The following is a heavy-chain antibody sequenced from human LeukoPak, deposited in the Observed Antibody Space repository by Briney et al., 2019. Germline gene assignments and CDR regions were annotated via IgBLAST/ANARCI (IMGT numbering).Heavy chain of an antibody. CDR2: ISSSGSTM. D-gene: IGHD4-17*01. V-gene: IGHV3-48*03. J-gene: IGHJ5*02. CDR3: ARDFDYGDYHNWFDP. CDR1: GFTFSSYE. Sequence: GGSLRLSCAASGFTFSSYEMNWVRQAPGKGLEWVSYISSSGSTMYYADSVKGRFTISRDNAKNSLYLQMHSLRAEDTAVYYCARDFDYGDYHNWFDPWGQGTLVTVSS.